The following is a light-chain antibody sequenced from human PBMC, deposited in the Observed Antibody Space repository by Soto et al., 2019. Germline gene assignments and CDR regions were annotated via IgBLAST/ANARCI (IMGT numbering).Light chain of an antibody. CDR2: EVS. J-gene: IGLJ1*01. CDR3: SSYTTSSTYV. V-gene: IGLV2-18*02. CDR1: SSDVGSYNR. Sequence: LTQPPSVSGSPGQSVTISCTGTSSDVGSYNRVSWYQQPPGTAPKLMIFEVSNRPSGVPDRFSGSKSGNTASLTISGLQAEDEADYYCSSYTTSSTYVFGTGTKVTVL.